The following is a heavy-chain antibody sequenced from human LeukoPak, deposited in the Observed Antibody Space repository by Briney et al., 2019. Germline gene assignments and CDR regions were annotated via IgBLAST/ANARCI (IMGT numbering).Heavy chain of an antibody. CDR1: GGSITTSSYY. CDR2: IYYSGST. Sequence: PSETLSLTCTVSGGSITTSSYYWGWIRQPPGKGLEWIGIIYYSGSTYYNPSLKGRVTISVDTSKNQFSLKLSSVTAADTAVYYCARLAYYYDSTGYYYFDYWGQGTLVTVSS. CDR3: ARLAYYYDSTGYYYFDY. V-gene: IGHV4-39*01. D-gene: IGHD3-22*01. J-gene: IGHJ4*02.